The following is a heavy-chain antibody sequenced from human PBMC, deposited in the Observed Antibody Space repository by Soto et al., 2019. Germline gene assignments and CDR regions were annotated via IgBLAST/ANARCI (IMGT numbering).Heavy chain of an antibody. D-gene: IGHD3-22*01. V-gene: IGHV4-30-2*01. CDR1: GGSISSGGYS. Sequence: SETLSLTCAVSGGSISSGGYSWSWIRQPPGKGLEWIGYIYHSGSTYYNPSLKSRVTISVDRSKNQFSLKLSSVTAADTAVYYCASRTMIVVANAFDIWGQGTMATV. J-gene: IGHJ3*02. CDR3: ASRTMIVVANAFDI. CDR2: IYHSGST.